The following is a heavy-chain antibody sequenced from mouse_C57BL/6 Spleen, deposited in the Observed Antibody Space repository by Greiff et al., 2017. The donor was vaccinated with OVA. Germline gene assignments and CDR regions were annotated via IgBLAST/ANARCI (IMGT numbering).Heavy chain of an antibody. Sequence: EVQLVESGGDLVKPGGSLKLSCAASGFTFSSYGMSWVRQTPDKRLEWVATISSGGSYTYYPDSVKGRFTISRDNAKNTLYLQMSSLKSEDTAMYYCARQDYYGSSPWFAYWGKGTLVTVSA. V-gene: IGHV5-6*01. CDR1: GFTFSSYG. J-gene: IGHJ3*01. CDR2: ISSGGSYT. D-gene: IGHD1-1*01. CDR3: ARQDYYGSSPWFAY.